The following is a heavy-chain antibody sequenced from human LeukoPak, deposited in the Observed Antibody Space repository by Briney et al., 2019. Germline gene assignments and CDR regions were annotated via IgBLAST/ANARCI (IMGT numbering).Heavy chain of an antibody. Sequence: PGRSLRLSCAASGFTFDDYAMHWVRQAPGKGLEWVSGISWNSGSIGYADSVKGRFTISRDNAKNSLYLQMNSLRAEDTALYYCAKASSWELLPSADYWGQGTLVTVSS. CDR2: ISWNSGSI. V-gene: IGHV3-9*01. D-gene: IGHD1-26*01. J-gene: IGHJ4*02. CDR1: GFTFDDYA. CDR3: AKASSWELLPSADY.